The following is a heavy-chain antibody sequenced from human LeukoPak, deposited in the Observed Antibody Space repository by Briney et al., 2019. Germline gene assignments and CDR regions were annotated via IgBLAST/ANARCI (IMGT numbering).Heavy chain of an antibody. CDR1: GFTFSNAW. V-gene: IGHV3-15*01. CDR2: IKSKFDGGTT. D-gene: IGHD3-9*01. J-gene: IGHJ3*01. CDR3: TKEVYNILTGYSQDAFDF. Sequence: PGGSLRLSCAASGFTFSNAWMSWVRQAPGKGLEWVGRIKSKFDGGTTDYAAPVKGRFTISREDSKNTLYLQMNSLKTEGTAMYYCTKEVYNILTGYSQDAFDFWGQGTMVTVSS.